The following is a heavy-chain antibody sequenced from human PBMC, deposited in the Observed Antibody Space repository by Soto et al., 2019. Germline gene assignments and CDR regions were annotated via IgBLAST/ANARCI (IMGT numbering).Heavy chain of an antibody. V-gene: IGHV1-69*01. D-gene: IGHD2-15*01. J-gene: IGHJ5*02. Sequence: QVQLVQSGAEVKKPGSSVKVSCKASGGTFSSYAISWVRQAPGQGLEWMGGIIPIFGTANYAQKFQGRVTITADESTSTADMELSSLRSEDTAVYYCARSQCGGSCYRNWFDPWGQGTLVTVSS. CDR1: GGTFSSYA. CDR2: IIPIFGTA. CDR3: ARSQCGGSCYRNWFDP.